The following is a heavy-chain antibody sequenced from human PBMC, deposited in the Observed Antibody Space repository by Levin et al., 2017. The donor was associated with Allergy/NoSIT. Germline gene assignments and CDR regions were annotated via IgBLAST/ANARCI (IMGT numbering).Heavy chain of an antibody. CDR2: IWYDGSNK. Sequence: GGSLRLSCAASGFTFSSYGMHWVRQAPGKGLEWVAVIWYDGSNKYYADSVKGRFTISRDNSKNTLYLQMNSLRAEDTAVYYCARGASYCSGGSCYPDHFDYWGQGTLVTVSS. D-gene: IGHD2-15*01. V-gene: IGHV3-33*01. CDR3: ARGASYCSGGSCYPDHFDY. J-gene: IGHJ4*02. CDR1: GFTFSSYG.